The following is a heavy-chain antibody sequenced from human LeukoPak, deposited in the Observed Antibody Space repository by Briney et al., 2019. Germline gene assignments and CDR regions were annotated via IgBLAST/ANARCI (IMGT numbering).Heavy chain of an antibody. CDR3: ARTTYYYDSSGYFDY. CDR1: GFTVSSNY. CDR2: IYSCGST. J-gene: IGHJ4*02. V-gene: IGHV3-53*01. Sequence: PGGSLRLSCAASGFTVSSNYMSWVRQAPGEGLELVSVIYSCGSTYYADSVKGRFTISRDNSKNTLYLQMNSLRAEDTAVYYCARTTYYYDSSGYFDYWGQGTLVTVSS. D-gene: IGHD3-22*01.